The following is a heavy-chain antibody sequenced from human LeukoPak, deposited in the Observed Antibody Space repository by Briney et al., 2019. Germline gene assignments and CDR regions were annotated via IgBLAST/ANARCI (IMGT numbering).Heavy chain of an antibody. V-gene: IGHV1-69*04. CDR2: IIPILGIA. Sequence: GASVKVSCKASGYTFTSYGISWVRQAPGQGLEWMGRIIPILGIANYAQKFQGRVTITADKSTSTAYMELSSLRSEDTAVYYCARGYSGYDFEYYYYGMDVWGQGTTVTVSS. D-gene: IGHD5-12*01. CDR1: GYTFTSYG. CDR3: ARGYSGYDFEYYYYGMDV. J-gene: IGHJ6*02.